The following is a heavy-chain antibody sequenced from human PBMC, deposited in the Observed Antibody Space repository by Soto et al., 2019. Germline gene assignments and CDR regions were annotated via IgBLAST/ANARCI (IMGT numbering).Heavy chain of an antibody. CDR1: GYTFSSNG. Sequence: QVQLVQSRAEVKKPGASVKVSCKASGYTFSSNGVSWVRQAPGQGLEWMGWISTFNGNAHYAQKFQGRVTMTTDTSTNTAYMELTSLSSDDTAVYYCARLHGYSSGWYDYWGQGTLVIVSS. J-gene: IGHJ4*02. V-gene: IGHV1-18*04. CDR3: ARLHGYSSGWYDY. CDR2: ISTFNGNA. D-gene: IGHD6-19*01.